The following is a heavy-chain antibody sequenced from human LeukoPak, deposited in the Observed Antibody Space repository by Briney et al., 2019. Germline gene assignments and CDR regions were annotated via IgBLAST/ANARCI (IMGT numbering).Heavy chain of an antibody. CDR1: GFTLRSYS. J-gene: IGHJ5*02. V-gene: IGHV3-30*02. CDR2: IRYDGSNK. Sequence: GGSLRLSCAASGFTLRSYSMNWVRQAPGKGLEWVAFIRYDGSNKSYADSVKGRFTISRDNSKNTLYLQMNSLRAEDTAVYYCARARKSGGITMIRGVKDRGWFDPWGQGTLVTVSS. D-gene: IGHD3-10*01. CDR3: ARARKSGGITMIRGVKDRGWFDP.